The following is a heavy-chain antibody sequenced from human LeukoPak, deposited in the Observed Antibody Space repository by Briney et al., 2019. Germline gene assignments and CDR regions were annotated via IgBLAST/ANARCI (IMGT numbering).Heavy chain of an antibody. J-gene: IGHJ4*02. D-gene: IGHD2-2*01. V-gene: IGHV3-23*01. CDR1: GFTFSSYS. CDR3: AKGAPYCSSTSCYGDY. Sequence: GGSLRLSCAASGFTFSSYSMNWVRQAPGKGLEWVSAISGSGGSTYYADSVKGRFTISRDNSKNTLYLQMNSLRAEDTAVYYCAKGAPYCSSTSCYGDYWGQGTLVTVSS. CDR2: ISGSGGST.